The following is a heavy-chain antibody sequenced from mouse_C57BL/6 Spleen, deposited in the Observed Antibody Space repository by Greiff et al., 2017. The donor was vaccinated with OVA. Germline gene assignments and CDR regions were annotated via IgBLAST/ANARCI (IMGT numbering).Heavy chain of an antibody. Sequence: VQVVESGAELVRPGTSVKVSCKASGYAFTNYLIEWVKQRPGQGLEWIGVINPGSGGTNYNEKFKGKATLTADKSSSTAYMQLSSLTSEDSAVYFCAIMVTTPSWFAYWGQGTLVTVSA. D-gene: IGHD2-2*01. CDR3: AIMVTTPSWFAY. CDR2: INPGSGGT. CDR1: GYAFTNYL. V-gene: IGHV1-54*01. J-gene: IGHJ3*01.